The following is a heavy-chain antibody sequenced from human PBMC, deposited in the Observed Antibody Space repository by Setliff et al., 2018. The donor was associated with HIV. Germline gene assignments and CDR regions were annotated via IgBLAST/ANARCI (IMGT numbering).Heavy chain of an antibody. J-gene: IGHJ6*03. CDR2: LHYDGNT. CDR3: ARGPRPVDVDYYYMDV. V-gene: IGHV4-59*08. Sequence: NPSETLSLTCTVSGGSISSYYWTWIRQPPGKGLEWIGYLHYDGNTNYIPSPKSRVTISLDTSKNQFSLKLTSVTAADTAVYYCARGPRPVDVDYYYMDVWGKGTTVTVSS. CDR1: GGSISSYY.